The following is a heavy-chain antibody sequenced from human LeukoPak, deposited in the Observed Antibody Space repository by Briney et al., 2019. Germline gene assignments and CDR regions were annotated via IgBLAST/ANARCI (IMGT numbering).Heavy chain of an antibody. CDR2: ISAYHGNT. V-gene: IGHV1-18*01. Sequence: ASVTVSCQASGYIFTSYGINWVRQAPAQGLEWMGWISAYHGNTNYAQKLQGRVTITTGTSTSTAYMELRSMRSDDAAVYYCARAFVVPYYYYGMDVWGQGTTVTVTS. CDR3: ARAFVVPYYYYGMDV. CDR1: GYIFTSYG. D-gene: IGHD6-6*01. J-gene: IGHJ6*02.